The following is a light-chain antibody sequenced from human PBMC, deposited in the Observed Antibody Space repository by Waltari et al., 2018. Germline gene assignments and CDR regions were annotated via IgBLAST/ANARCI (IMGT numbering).Light chain of an antibody. J-gene: IGLJ2*01. CDR2: GEN. Sequence: SSELTQDPAVSVALGQTIRITCQRDSLRSGHASWYQQKPGQAPVLVMFGENNRPSGIPDRFSGSISGSTTSLTITGAQAEDEADYYCNSRDNRGQGVIFGGGTKVTVL. CDR3: NSRDNRGQGVI. CDR1: SLRSGH. V-gene: IGLV3-19*01.